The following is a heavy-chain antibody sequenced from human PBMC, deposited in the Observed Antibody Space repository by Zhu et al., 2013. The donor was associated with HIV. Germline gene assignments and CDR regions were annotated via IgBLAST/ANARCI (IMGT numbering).Heavy chain of an antibody. CDR2: ISAYNGNT. CDR3: ARTTAITMFSLIVGHYYYAMDV. V-gene: IGHV1-18*01. Sequence: KKTWGRPVKVSCKASGYTLPAMVSAGCDRPLDKGLSGMGWISAYNGNTNYGQKLQGRVAMTTDTSTHTVYMDLKSLTIDDTAVYFCARTTAITMFSLIVGHYYYAMDVWGQGTTVIVS. J-gene: IGHJ6*02. D-gene: IGHD2-21*01. CDR1: GYTLPAMV.